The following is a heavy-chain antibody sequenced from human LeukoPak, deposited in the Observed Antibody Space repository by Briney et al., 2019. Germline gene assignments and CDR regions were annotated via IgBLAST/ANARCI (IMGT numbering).Heavy chain of an antibody. Sequence: ASVTVSCKASGYTFTGYYMHWVRQAPGQGLEWMGRINPNSGGTNYAQKFQGRVTMTRDTSISTAYMELSRLRSDDTAVYYCASSSSNYGDYGDYWGQGTLVTVSS. V-gene: IGHV1-2*06. D-gene: IGHD4-17*01. CDR1: GYTFTGYY. CDR3: ASSSSNYGDYGDY. J-gene: IGHJ4*02. CDR2: INPNSGGT.